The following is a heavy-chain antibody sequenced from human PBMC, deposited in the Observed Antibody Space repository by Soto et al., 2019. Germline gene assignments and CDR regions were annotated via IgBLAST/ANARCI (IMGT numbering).Heavy chain of an antibody. CDR3: ATVISSRDEYFDY. Sequence: QVQLQESGPGLVKPSETLSLTCAVSGDSISGSQWWSWVRLPPGKGLEWIGEISHTGTTNYNPSLKSRVTMSVAKPKNQFSLNLTSVTAADTAVYYCATVISSRDEYFDYWGQGTVVTVSP. D-gene: IGHD2-2*01. V-gene: IGHV4-4*02. J-gene: IGHJ4*02. CDR1: GDSISGSQW. CDR2: ISHTGTT.